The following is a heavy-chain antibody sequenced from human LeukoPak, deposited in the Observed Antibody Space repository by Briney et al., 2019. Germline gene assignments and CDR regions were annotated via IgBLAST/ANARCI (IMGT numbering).Heavy chain of an antibody. D-gene: IGHD4-11*01. Sequence: PGGSLRLSCAASGFTVSSNYMSWVRQAPGKGLEWVSSITSTSIYRYYADSVKGRFTISRDNAKKSLYPQTNSLRAGDTAVYYCAKTTITPPYYMDVWGKGTTVTVSS. CDR2: ITSTSIYR. V-gene: IGHV3-21*01. J-gene: IGHJ6*03. CDR3: AKTTITPPYYMDV. CDR1: GFTVSSNY.